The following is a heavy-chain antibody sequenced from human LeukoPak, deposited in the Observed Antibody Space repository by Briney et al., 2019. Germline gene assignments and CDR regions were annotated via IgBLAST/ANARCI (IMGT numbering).Heavy chain of an antibody. CDR2: ISGSGGST. D-gene: IGHD3-10*01. J-gene: IGHJ4*02. CDR1: GFTFSSYA. CDR3: ARARSYYDSGNFYFDY. Sequence: GGSLRLSCAASGFTFSSYAMSWVRQAPGKGLEWVSAISGSGGSTYYADSVKGRFTISRDNSKNTLYLQMNSLRAEDTAVYYCARARSYYDSGNFYFDYWGQGTLVTVSS. V-gene: IGHV3-23*01.